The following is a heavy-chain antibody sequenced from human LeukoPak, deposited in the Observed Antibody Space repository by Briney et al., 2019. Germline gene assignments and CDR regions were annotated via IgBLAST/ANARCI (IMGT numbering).Heavy chain of an antibody. CDR2: ISSGSNYI. CDR1: GFTFSSYS. J-gene: IGHJ6*02. V-gene: IGHV3-21*01. Sequence: GGSLRLSCAASGFTFSSYSMNWVRQAPGKGLEWVSFISSGSNYIYYADSVKGRFTISRDNAKNSLYLQMNRLRAEDTAVYYCARDYYYGMDVWGQGTTVTVSS. CDR3: ARDYYYGMDV.